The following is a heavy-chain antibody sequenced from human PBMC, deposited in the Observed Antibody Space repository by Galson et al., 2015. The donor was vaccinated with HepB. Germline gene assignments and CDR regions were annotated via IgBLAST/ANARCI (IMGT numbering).Heavy chain of an antibody. CDR2: IYYTGST. V-gene: IGHV4-59*08. Sequence: ETLSLTCTVSGGSISSYYWSWIRQPPGKGLEWIGYIYYTGSTNYNPSLKSRVTISVDTSKNQFSLTLSSLTAADTAVYYCARQLGYDAFDIWGQGTMVTVSS. D-gene: IGHD7-27*01. J-gene: IGHJ3*02. CDR1: GGSISSYY. CDR3: ARQLGYDAFDI.